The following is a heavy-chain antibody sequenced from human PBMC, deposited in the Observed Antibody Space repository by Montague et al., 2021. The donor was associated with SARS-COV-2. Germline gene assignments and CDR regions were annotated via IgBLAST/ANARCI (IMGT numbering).Heavy chain of an antibody. CDR1: GGSFSGYY. Sequence: SETLSLTCAFYGGSFSGYYWSWIRQPPGKGLEWMGEINHSGSTNYNPSLKSRVTISVDTSKNQFSLKLTSVTAADTAVYYCAGGGYSSSWYGTHNWFDPWGQGTLVTVSS. V-gene: IGHV4-34*01. CDR3: AGGGYSSSWYGTHNWFDP. D-gene: IGHD6-13*01. CDR2: INHSGST. J-gene: IGHJ5*02.